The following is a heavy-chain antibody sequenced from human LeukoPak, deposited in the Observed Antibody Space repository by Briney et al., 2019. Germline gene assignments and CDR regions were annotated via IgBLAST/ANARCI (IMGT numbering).Heavy chain of an antibody. CDR1: GYTFSNYG. D-gene: IGHD2-21*01. V-gene: IGHV1-18*01. J-gene: IGHJ6*03. CDR3: AREVGVAYRMNYYYYMDV. Sequence: ASVKVSCKASGYTFSNYGITWVRQAPGQGLEWMGWISTYNGDTNYAQKIQGRVTMTTDTSTSTTYMELSSLRSEDTAVYYCAREVGVAYRMNYYYYMDVWGKGTTVTISS. CDR2: ISTYNGDT.